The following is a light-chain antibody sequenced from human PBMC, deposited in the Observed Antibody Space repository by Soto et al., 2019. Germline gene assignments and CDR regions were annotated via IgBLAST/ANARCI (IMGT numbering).Light chain of an antibody. CDR3: SSYTSTSRYV. CDR2: EVT. CDR1: SSDVGKYDR. Sequence: QSVLTQPPSVSGSPGQSVTISCTGTSSDVGKYDRVSWYQQPPGTAPKLIIYEVTNRPSGVPDSFSGSKSGNTASLTISRLHAEDEADYSCSSYTSTSRYVFGAGTKLTVL. J-gene: IGLJ1*01. V-gene: IGLV2-18*02.